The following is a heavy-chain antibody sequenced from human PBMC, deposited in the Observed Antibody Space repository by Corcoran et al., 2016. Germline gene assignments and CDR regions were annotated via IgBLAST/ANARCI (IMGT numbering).Heavy chain of an antibody. CDR3: AKDFYNWNPRPGFFDY. CDR1: GFTFSSYG. V-gene: IGHV3-30*18. D-gene: IGHD1-20*01. J-gene: IGHJ4*02. Sequence: QVQLVESGGGVVQPGRSLRLSCAASGFTFSSYGMHWVRQAPGKGLEWVAVISYDGSNKYYADSVKGRFTISRDNSKNTLYLQMNSLRAEDTAGDYCAKDFYNWNPRPGFFDYWGQGTLVTVSS. CDR2: ISYDGSNK.